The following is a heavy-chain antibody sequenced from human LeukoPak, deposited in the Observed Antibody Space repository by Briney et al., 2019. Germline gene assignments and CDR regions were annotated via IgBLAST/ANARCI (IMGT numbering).Heavy chain of an antibody. J-gene: IGHJ4*02. D-gene: IGHD6-13*01. Sequence: ASVKVSCKASGSTFTSYDINWVRQATGQGLEWMGWMNPNSGNTGYAQKFQGRVTMTRNTSISTAYMELSSLRSEDTAVYYCARCVGSSSWLYYFDYWGQGTLVTVSS. CDR2: MNPNSGNT. CDR3: ARCVGSSSWLYYFDY. V-gene: IGHV1-8*01. CDR1: GSTFTSYD.